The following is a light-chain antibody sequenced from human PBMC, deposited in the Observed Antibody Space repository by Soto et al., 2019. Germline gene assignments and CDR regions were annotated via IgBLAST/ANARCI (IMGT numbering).Light chain of an antibody. J-gene: IGKJ5*01. CDR2: AAS. CDR1: QSISSY. CDR3: QQSYSTSVT. V-gene: IGKV1-39*01. Sequence: DIQMTQSPSSLSASVGDRVTITCRASQSISSYLNWYQQKPGKAPKLLIYAASSLQSGVPSRFSGSGSGTDFTLTISSLQPVDFATYYCQQSYSTSVTFGQGTRLEIK.